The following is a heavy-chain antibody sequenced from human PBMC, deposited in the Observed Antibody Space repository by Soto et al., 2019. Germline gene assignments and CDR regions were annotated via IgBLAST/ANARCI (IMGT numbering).Heavy chain of an antibody. Sequence: ASVKVSCKASGGTFSSYTISWVRQAPGQGLEWMGRIIPILGIANYAQKFQGRVTITADKSTSTAYMELSSLRSEDTAVYYCATQQVGWYYFDYWGQGTLVTVSS. D-gene: IGHD6-19*01. CDR3: ATQQVGWYYFDY. CDR1: GGTFSSYT. CDR2: IIPILGIA. V-gene: IGHV1-69*02. J-gene: IGHJ4*02.